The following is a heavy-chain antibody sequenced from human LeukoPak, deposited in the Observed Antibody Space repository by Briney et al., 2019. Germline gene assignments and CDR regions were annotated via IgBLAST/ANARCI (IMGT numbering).Heavy chain of an antibody. J-gene: IGHJ4*02. V-gene: IGHV3-30*18. Sequence: GGSLRLSCAASGFTFSSYGMHWVRQAPGKGLEWVAVISSDGSNKYYADSVKGRFTISRDNSKNTLYLQMNSLRAEDTAVYYCAKVGYYDSSGPFDYWGQGTLVTVSS. CDR3: AKVGYYDSSGPFDY. CDR1: GFTFSSYG. CDR2: ISSDGSNK. D-gene: IGHD3-22*01.